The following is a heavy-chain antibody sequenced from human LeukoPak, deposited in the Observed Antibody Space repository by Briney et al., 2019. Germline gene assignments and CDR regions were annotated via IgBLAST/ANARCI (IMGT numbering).Heavy chain of an antibody. J-gene: IGHJ4*02. D-gene: IGHD3-10*01. CDR3: AEVESSYCRI. CDR1: GFTFSSFW. CDR2: IRQDGSEQ. Sequence: GGSLRLSCAASGFTFSSFWMNWVRQAPGKGLEWVANIRQDGSEQYYVDSVKGRFTISRDNSKNSMYLQMSSLRAEDTAIYYCAEVESSYCRIWGQGTLVTVSS. V-gene: IGHV3-7*05.